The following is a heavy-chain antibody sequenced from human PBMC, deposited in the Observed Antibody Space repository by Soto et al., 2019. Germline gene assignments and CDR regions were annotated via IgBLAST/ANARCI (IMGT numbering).Heavy chain of an antibody. CDR2: ISSSSSYT. D-gene: IGHD6-13*01. CDR1: GFTFSDYY. V-gene: IGHV3-11*03. J-gene: IGHJ4*02. CDR3: ARSTSGWGYSSSWYYFDY. Sequence: GGSLRLSCAASGFTFSDYYMSWIRQAPGKGLEWVSYISSSSSYTNYADSVKGRFTISRDNAKNSLYLQMNSLRAEDTAVYYWARSTSGWGYSSSWYYFDYWGQGTLVTVSS.